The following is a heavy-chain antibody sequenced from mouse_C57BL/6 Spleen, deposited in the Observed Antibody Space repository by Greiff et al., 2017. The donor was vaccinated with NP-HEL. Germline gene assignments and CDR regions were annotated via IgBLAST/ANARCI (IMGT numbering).Heavy chain of an antibody. CDR1: GYSFTSYY. D-gene: IGHD1-1*01. Sequence: VQLQQSGPELVKPGASVKISCKASGYSFTSYYIHWVKQRPGQGLEWIGWIYPGSGNTKYNEKFKGKAPLTVDTSSSTAYMQLSSLTSEDSAVYYCAHYYGSSYWYFDGWGTGTTVTVSS. CDR3: AHYYGSSYWYFDG. CDR2: IYPGSGNT. V-gene: IGHV1-66*01. J-gene: IGHJ1*03.